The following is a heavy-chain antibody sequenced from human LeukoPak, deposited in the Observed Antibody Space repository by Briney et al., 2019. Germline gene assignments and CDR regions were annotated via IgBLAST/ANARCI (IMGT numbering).Heavy chain of an antibody. Sequence: GGSLRLSCAASGFTFSTYSMNWVRQAPGKGLEWVSSITSGSYIYYADSLKGRFTISRDNAKNSLYLQINSLRVEDTAIYYCARDRYGAYDFDSWGQGTLVTVSS. CDR1: GFTFSTYS. CDR3: ARDRYGAYDFDS. CDR2: ITSGSYI. J-gene: IGHJ4*02. V-gene: IGHV3-21*01. D-gene: IGHD4-17*01.